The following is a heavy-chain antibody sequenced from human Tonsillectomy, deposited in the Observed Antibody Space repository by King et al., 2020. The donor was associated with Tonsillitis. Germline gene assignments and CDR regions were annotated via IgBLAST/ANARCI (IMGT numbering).Heavy chain of an antibody. V-gene: IGHV3-30*02. CDR2: IRYDGGNK. J-gene: IGHJ4*02. CDR3: ARDGWAHCCGDCYSDY. CDR1: GFTFSSYG. Sequence: HVQLVESGGGVVQPGGSLRLSCAASGFTFSSYGMHWVRQAPGKGLEWVAFIRYDGGNKYYADSVKGRFTFSRDNSKNTLYLQMNSLRAEDTADYYCARDGWAHCCGDCYSDYWGQGTLVTVSS. D-gene: IGHD2-21*02.